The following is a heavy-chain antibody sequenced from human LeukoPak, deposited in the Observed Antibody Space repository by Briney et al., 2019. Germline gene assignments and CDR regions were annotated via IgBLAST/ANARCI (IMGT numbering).Heavy chain of an antibody. CDR2: INPNSGGT. Sequence: ASVKVSFTASGYTFTGYYMHWVRQAPGQGLEWMGWINPNSGGTNYAQKFQGRVTMTRDMSISTAYMELSRLRSDDTAVYYCARENSLRRAARYAFDLWRQGIMVTVSS. D-gene: IGHD6-25*01. CDR3: ARENSLRRAARYAFDL. V-gene: IGHV1-2*02. CDR1: GYTFTGYY. J-gene: IGHJ3*01.